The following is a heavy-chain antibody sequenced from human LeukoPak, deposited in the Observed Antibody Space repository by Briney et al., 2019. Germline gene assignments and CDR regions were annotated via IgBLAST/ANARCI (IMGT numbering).Heavy chain of an antibody. D-gene: IGHD3-22*01. V-gene: IGHV1-2*02. CDR3: ASGYYDSSGYPEFDY. CDR2: INPNSGGT. CDR1: GYTFTGYY. Sequence: ASVKVSCKASGYTFTGYYMHWVRQAPGQGLEWMGWINPNSGGTNYAQKFQGRVTMTRDTSISTAYMELSRLRSDDTAVYYCASGYYDSSGYPEFDYWGQGTLVTVSS. J-gene: IGHJ4*02.